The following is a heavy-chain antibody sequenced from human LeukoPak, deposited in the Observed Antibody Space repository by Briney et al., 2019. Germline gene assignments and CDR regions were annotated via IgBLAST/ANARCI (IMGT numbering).Heavy chain of an antibody. V-gene: IGHV3-23*01. CDR3: QPDRGWSGSYFRLGYFDY. CDR1: GFTFSSYA. Sequence: PGGSLRLSCAASGFTFSSYAMSWVRQAPGKGLEWVSAISGSGGSTYYADSVKGRFTISRDNSKNTLYLQMNSLRAEDTAVYYCQPDRGWSGSYFRLGYFDYWGQGTPVTVSS. J-gene: IGHJ4*02. CDR2: ISGSGGST. D-gene: IGHD1-26*01.